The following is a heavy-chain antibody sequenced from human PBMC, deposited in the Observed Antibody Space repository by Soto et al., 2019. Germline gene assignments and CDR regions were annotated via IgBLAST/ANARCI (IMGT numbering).Heavy chain of an antibody. Sequence: GESLKISCKGSGYSFTSYWIGWVRQMPGKGLEWMGIIYPGDSDTRYSPSFQGRFTISRDNSKNTLFLQMNSLRAEDAAIYYCAKSPKVISTSFDYWGQGSLVTVSS. CDR2: IYPGDSDT. CDR3: AKSPKVISTSFDY. J-gene: IGHJ4*02. CDR1: GYSFTSYW. D-gene: IGHD3-22*01. V-gene: IGHV5-51*01.